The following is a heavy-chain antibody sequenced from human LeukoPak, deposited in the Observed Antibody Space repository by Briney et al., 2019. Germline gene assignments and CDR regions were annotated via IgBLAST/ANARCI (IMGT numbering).Heavy chain of an antibody. V-gene: IGHV5-51*01. Sequence: KSGESLKISCKASGYIFTSYRIGWVRQTPGKGLEWMAIIYPANSDTRYSPSFQGQVTISADKSISTAYLQWSSLKASDTAMYYCARPACSSTSCYLYFQYWGQGTLVTVSS. CDR3: ARPACSSTSCYLYFQY. CDR1: GYIFTSYR. CDR2: IYPANSDT. D-gene: IGHD2-2*01. J-gene: IGHJ1*01.